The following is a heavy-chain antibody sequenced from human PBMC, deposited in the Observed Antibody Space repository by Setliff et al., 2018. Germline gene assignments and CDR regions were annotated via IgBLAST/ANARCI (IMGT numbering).Heavy chain of an antibody. J-gene: IGHJ6*03. CDR2: IYYSGST. D-gene: IGHD6-19*01. CDR3: AREQWLDPPGYYYMDV. V-gene: IGHV4-39*07. Sequence: SETLSLTCTVSGGSISSSSYYWGWIRQPPGKGLEWIGSIYYSGSTYYNPSLKSRVTISVDTPKNQFSLQLISVTAADMAVYYCAREQWLDPPGYYYMDVWAKGTTVTVSS. CDR1: GGSISSSSYY.